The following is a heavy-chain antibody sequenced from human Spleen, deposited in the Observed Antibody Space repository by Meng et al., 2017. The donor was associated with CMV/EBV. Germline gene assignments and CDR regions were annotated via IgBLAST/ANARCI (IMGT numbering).Heavy chain of an antibody. CDR3: ASCSSSWSRYFDS. CDR2: IKQDGSEK. V-gene: IGHV3-7*01. D-gene: IGHD6-13*01. J-gene: IGHJ4*02. Sequence: GGSLRLSCAASGFTFSSYWMTWVRQAPGKGLEWVAHIKQDGSEKYYVDSVKGRFTISRDNAKNSLYLLMNTSRAADTAVYYCASCSSSWSRYFDSWGQGTLVTVSS. CDR1: GFTFSSYW.